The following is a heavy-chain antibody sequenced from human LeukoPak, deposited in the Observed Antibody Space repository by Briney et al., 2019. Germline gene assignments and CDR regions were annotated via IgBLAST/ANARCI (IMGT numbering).Heavy chain of an antibody. CDR2: ISSSGGTI. Sequence: HPGGSLRLSCAASGFTFSSYSMNWVRQAPGKGLEWVLYISSSGGTIYDADSVRGRFTISRDNAKNSLYLQMNSLRDEDTAVYYCARERGYNYGYSDYWGQGTLVTVSS. D-gene: IGHD5-18*01. V-gene: IGHV3-48*02. J-gene: IGHJ4*02. CDR1: GFTFSSYS. CDR3: ARERGYNYGYSDY.